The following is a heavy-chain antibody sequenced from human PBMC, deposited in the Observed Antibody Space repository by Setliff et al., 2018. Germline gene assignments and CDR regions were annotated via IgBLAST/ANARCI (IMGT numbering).Heavy chain of an antibody. Sequence: ASVKVSCKASGYSFSNYGVTWVRQAPGQGLEWMGWISAYNGFIVYAPKFQGRVTMTTDTSTSTAYMELRSLTSEDTAVYYCARARDGIDFDYFDYWGRGTPVTVSS. CDR1: GYSFSNYG. V-gene: IGHV1-18*01. CDR2: ISAYNGFI. CDR3: ARARDGIDFDYFDY. J-gene: IGHJ4*02.